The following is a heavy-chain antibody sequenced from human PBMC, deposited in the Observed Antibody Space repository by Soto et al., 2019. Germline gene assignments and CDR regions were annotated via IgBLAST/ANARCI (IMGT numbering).Heavy chain of an antibody. Sequence: PSETLSLTCTVSGGSISSYYWSWIRQPPGKGLEWIGYIYYSGSTNYNPSLKSRVTISVDTSKNQFSLKLSSVTAADTAVYYCATIAAAGYYFDYWGQGTLVTVSS. D-gene: IGHD6-13*01. J-gene: IGHJ4*02. CDR2: IYYSGST. V-gene: IGHV4-59*01. CDR1: GGSISSYY. CDR3: ATIAAAGYYFDY.